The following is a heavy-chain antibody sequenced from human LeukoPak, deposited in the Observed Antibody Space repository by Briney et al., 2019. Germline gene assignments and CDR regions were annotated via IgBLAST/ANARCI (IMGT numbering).Heavy chain of an antibody. CDR1: GFTFGSYA. D-gene: IGHD3-22*01. CDR2: ISGSGGST. CDR3: AKVRYYYDSSGYYFDY. V-gene: IGHV3-23*01. Sequence: PGGSLRLSCAASGFTFGSYAMSWVRQAPGKGLEWVSAISGSGGSTYYADSVKGRFTISRDNSKNTLYLQMNSLRAEDTAVYYCAKVRYYYDSSGYYFDYWGQGTLVTVSS. J-gene: IGHJ4*02.